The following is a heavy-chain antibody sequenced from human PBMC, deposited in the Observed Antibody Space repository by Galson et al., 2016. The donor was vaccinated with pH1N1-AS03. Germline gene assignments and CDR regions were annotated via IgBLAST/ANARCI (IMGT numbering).Heavy chain of an antibody. J-gene: IGHJ6*02. D-gene: IGHD5-24*01. V-gene: IGHV6-1*01. Sequence: CAISGDSVSSDRAAWNWIRQSPSRGLEWLGRTYYRSKWYYDYAVSVKSRITINSDTSKNQFSLQLNSVTPEDTALYFCARQIKGGMDVWGQGTTVTVSS. CDR1: GDSVSSDRAA. CDR2: TYYRSKWYY. CDR3: ARQIKGGMDV.